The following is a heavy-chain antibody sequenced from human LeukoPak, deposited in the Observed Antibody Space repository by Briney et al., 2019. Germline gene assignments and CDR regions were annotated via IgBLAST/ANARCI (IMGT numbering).Heavy chain of an antibody. D-gene: IGHD5-24*01. Sequence: SVKVSCKASGGTFSGYAISWVRQAPGQGLERMGRIIPILGIANYAQKFQGRVTITSDKSTSTAYMELSSLRSEDTAVYYCARESTDGRWIQFDYWGQGTLVTVSS. CDR3: ARESTDGRWIQFDY. V-gene: IGHV1-69*04. J-gene: IGHJ4*02. CDR1: GGTFSGYA. CDR2: IIPILGIA.